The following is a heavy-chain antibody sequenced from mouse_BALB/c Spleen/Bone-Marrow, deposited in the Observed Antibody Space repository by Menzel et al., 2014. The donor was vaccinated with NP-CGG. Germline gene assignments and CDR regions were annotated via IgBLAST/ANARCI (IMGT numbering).Heavy chain of an antibody. CDR1: GFTFTDYY. D-gene: IGHD2-14*01. V-gene: IGHV7-3*02. J-gene: IGHJ1*01. CDR2: IRNKANGYTT. Sequence: EVKLVESGGGLVQPGGSLRLSCATSGFTFTDYYMSWVRQPPGKALEWLVFIRNKANGYTTEYSASVKGRFTISRDNSQSILYLQMNTLRAEDSATYYCARDEKVRIYWYFDVWGAGTTVTVSS. CDR3: ARDEKVRIYWYFDV.